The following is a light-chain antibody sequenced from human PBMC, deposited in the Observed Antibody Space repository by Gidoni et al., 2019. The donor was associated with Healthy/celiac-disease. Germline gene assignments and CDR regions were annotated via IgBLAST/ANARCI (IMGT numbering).Light chain of an antibody. CDR2: EVS. Sequence: SPGQSITISCTGTSSDVGSYNLVSWYQQHPGKAPKLMIYEVSKRPSGVSNRFSGSKSGNTASLTISGLQAEDEADYYCCSYAGSPVFGTGTKVTVL. CDR1: SSDVGSYNL. V-gene: IGLV2-23*02. CDR3: CSYAGSPV. J-gene: IGLJ1*01.